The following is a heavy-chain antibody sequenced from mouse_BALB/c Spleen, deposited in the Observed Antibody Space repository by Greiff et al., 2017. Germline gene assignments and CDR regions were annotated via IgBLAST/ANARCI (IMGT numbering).Heavy chain of an antibody. CDR1: GYSITSGYY. CDR2: ISYDGSN. Sequence: EVQLQQSGPGLVKPSQSLSLTCSVTGYSITSGYYWNWIRQFPGNKLEWMGYISYDGSNNYNPSLKNRISITRDTSKNQFFLKLNSVTTEDTATYYCARGGYDGAWFAYGGQGTLVTVSA. V-gene: IGHV3-6*02. D-gene: IGHD2-2*01. J-gene: IGHJ3*01. CDR3: ARGGYDGAWFAY.